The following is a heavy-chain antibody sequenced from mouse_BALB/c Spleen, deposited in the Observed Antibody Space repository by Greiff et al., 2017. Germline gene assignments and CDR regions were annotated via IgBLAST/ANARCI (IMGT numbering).Heavy chain of an antibody. D-gene: IGHD2-14*01. Sequence: EVQRVESGGGLVQPGGSRKLSCAASGFTFSSFGMHWVRQAPEKGLEWVAYISSGRSTIYYADTVKGRFTISRDNPKNTLFLQMTSLRSEDTAMYYCARKRYDGYYFDYWGQGTTLTVSS. V-gene: IGHV5-17*02. CDR1: GFTFSSFG. J-gene: IGHJ2*01. CDR2: ISSGRSTI. CDR3: ARKRYDGYYFDY.